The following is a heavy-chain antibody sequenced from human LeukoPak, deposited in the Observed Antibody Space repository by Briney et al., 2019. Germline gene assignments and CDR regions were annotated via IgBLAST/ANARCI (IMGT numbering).Heavy chain of an antibody. Sequence: SETLSLTCTVSGYSISSGYYWGWIRQPPGKGLEWIGYIYHSGSTYYNPSLKSRVTISVDRSKNQFSLKLSSVTAADTAVYYCASGGSSSFVTTFDYWGQGTLVTVSS. D-gene: IGHD4-11*01. J-gene: IGHJ4*02. V-gene: IGHV4-38-2*02. CDR2: IYHSGST. CDR1: GYSISSGYY. CDR3: ASGGSSSFVTTFDY.